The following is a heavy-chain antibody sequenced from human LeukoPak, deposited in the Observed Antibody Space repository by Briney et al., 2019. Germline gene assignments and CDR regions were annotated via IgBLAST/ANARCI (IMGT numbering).Heavy chain of an antibody. J-gene: IGHJ4*02. Sequence: WETLSLTCAVYGGSFSGYYWSWIRQPPGKGLEWIGEIDHSGSTNYNPSLKSRVTILVDTSKNQFSLKLSSVTAADTAVYYCARWPLLWGQGTLVTVSS. CDR3: ARWPLL. CDR1: GGSFSGYY. CDR2: IDHSGST. D-gene: IGHD5-12*01. V-gene: IGHV4-34*01.